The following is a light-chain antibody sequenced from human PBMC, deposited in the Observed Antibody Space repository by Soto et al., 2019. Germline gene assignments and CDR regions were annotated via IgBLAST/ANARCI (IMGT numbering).Light chain of an antibody. CDR2: AAS. Sequence: AIRMTQSPSSFSASTGDRVTITCRASQDISSYLAWYQQRPGKAPNLLIYAASTLQSGVPSRFSGSGSGTDFTLTISWLQSEDFATYYCQQYYTYPQTFGQVTKVEIK. V-gene: IGKV1-8*01. CDR1: QDISSY. J-gene: IGKJ1*01. CDR3: QQYYTYPQT.